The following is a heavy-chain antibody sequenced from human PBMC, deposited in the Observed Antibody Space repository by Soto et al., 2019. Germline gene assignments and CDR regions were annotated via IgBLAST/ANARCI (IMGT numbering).Heavy chain of an antibody. Sequence: QVQLVESGGGVVQPGRSLRLSCAASGFTLSNTGMNWVRQAPGKGLEWVAMIPYDGSGEYYADSVRGRCTISRDNSKNTLYLQISSLRPADESVEYCAKDEGSNGRCNYFGPWGQGTLVTVSS. CDR1: GFTLSNTG. D-gene: IGHD6-19*01. V-gene: IGHV3-30*18. CDR3: AKDEGSNGRCNYFGP. J-gene: IGHJ5*02. CDR2: IPYDGSGE.